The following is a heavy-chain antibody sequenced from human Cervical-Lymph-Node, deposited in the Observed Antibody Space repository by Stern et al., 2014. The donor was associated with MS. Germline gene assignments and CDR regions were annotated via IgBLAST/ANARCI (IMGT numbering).Heavy chain of an antibody. D-gene: IGHD6-19*01. Sequence: EVQLVESGGGLVQPGGSLGLSCVASRFTFSNYAMTWVRQAPGKGLEWVSSISGSGGNTFYADSVKGRFTISRDNSRNMVSLQMNSLRAEDTARYYCAKGITVTGTGYGVDVWGQGTTVTVSS. V-gene: IGHV3-23*04. J-gene: IGHJ6*02. CDR1: RFTFSNYA. CDR2: ISGSGGNT. CDR3: AKGITVTGTGYGVDV.